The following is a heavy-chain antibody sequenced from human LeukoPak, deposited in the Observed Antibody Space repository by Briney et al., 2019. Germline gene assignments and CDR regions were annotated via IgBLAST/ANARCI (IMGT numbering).Heavy chain of an antibody. V-gene: IGHV3-48*04. D-gene: IGHD4-17*01. CDR1: GFSFDTYS. Sequence: HPGGSLRLSCAASGFSFDTYSMNWFRQAPGKGLEWVAYISFSSTTIFYADFVKGRFTISRDNAQNSLFLQMSSLRAEDTAVYFCARVPHDYCDYVAYWGQGTLVTVSS. CDR3: ARVPHDYCDYVAY. CDR2: ISFSSTTI. J-gene: IGHJ4*02.